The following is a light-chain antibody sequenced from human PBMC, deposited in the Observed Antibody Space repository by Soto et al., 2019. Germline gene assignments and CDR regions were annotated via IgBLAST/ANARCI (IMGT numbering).Light chain of an antibody. Sequence: DIQMTQSPSSVSASVGETVTITCRASQLISSWLAWYQHKPGKAPKLLIYDASSLESGVPSRFSGSGSGTEFTLTISSLQPDDSATYYCQQCNRYPITFGQATHWRL. CDR1: QLISSW. V-gene: IGKV1D-16*01. CDR2: DAS. J-gene: IGKJ5*01. CDR3: QQCNRYPIT.